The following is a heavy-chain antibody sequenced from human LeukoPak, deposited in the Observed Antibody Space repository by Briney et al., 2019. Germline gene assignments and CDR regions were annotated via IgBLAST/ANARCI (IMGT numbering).Heavy chain of an antibody. CDR2: INHSGST. CDR3: ARGSLRARAFDI. CDR1: GGSFGAYY. Sequence: PSETLSLTCAVYGGSFGAYYWSWIRQPPGKGLEWIGEINHSGSTNYNPSLKSRVTISVDTSKNQFSLKLSSVTAADTAVYYCARGSLRARAFDIWGQGTMVTVSS. D-gene: IGHD6-6*01. J-gene: IGHJ3*02. V-gene: IGHV4-34*01.